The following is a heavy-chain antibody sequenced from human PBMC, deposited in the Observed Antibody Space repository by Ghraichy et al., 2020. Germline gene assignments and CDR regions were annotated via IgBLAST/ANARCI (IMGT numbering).Heavy chain of an antibody. CDR1: GFSFTDYW. J-gene: IGHJ4*02. CDR3: VRSYKDGLRHFDY. V-gene: IGHV3-74*01. D-gene: IGHD1-14*01. Sequence: GGSLRLSCAASGFSFTDYWMHWVRQTPGRGLEWVSHLNIDGTTVNYADSVKGRFTISRDNAKNTMYLQMISLTVEDTAVYYCVRSYKDGLRHFDYWGQGTLVTVSP. CDR2: LNIDGTTV.